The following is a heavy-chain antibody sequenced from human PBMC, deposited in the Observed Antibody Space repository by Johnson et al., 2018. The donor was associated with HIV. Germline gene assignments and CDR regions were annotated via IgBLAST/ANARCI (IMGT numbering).Heavy chain of an antibody. CDR3: ARSGAASIAARGDAFDI. V-gene: IGHV3-11*01. CDR1: GLTFSDYY. CDR2: ISSSGSTM. Sequence: QVQLVESGGGLVKPGGSLRLSCAAPGLTFSDYYMTWIRQAPGKGLEWVSYISSSGSTMYYADSVKGRFTISRDNAKNSLYLQMNSLRADDTAVYYCARSGAASIAARGDAFDIWGQGTMVTVSS. J-gene: IGHJ3*02. D-gene: IGHD6-6*01.